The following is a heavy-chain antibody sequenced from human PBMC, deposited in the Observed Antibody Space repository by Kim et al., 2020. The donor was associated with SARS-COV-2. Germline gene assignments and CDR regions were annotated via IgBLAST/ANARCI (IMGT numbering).Heavy chain of an antibody. CDR2: IKQDGSGK. J-gene: IGHJ4*02. D-gene: IGHD3-10*01. Sequence: GGSLRLSCAASGFTFSSYWLSWVRQAPGKGLEWVANIKQDGSGKYYVDSVKGRFTISRDNAKKSLYLQMNSLRAEDTAVYHCAVNANDGSGVGGFDYWGQGTLVTVSS. V-gene: IGHV3-7*01. CDR3: AVNANDGSGVGGFDY. CDR1: GFTFSSYW.